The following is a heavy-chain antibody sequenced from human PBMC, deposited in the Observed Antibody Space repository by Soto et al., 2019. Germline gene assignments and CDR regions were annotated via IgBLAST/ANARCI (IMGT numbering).Heavy chain of an antibody. J-gene: IGHJ4*02. CDR1: GGSISSGDYY. CDR2: IYYSGSP. D-gene: IGHD1-26*01. V-gene: IGHV4-30-4*01. CDR3: ARNHLTGRIDY. Sequence: QVQLQESGPGLVKPSXTLSLTCTVSGGSISSGDYYWSWIRQPPGKGLEWIGYIYYSGSPYYNPSLQSRVTISVDTSKNQFSLRLTSVTAADTAVYYCARNHLTGRIDYWGQGTLLTVSS.